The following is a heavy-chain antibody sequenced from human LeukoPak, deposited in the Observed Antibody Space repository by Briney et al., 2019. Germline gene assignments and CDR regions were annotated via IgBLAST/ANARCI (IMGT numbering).Heavy chain of an antibody. CDR2: INSDGSST. CDR1: GFTFSSYW. J-gene: IGHJ4*02. Sequence: GGSLRLSCAASGFTFSSYWMHWVRQAPGKGLVWVSRINSDGSSTSYADSVKGRFTISRDNSKNTLYLQMNSLSAEDTAVYYCAKDPWGQWEPGYWGQGTLVTVSS. V-gene: IGHV3-74*01. D-gene: IGHD1-26*01. CDR3: AKDPWGQWEPGY.